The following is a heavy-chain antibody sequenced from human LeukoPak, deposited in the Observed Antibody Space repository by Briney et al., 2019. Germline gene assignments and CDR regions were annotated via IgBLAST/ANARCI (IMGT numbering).Heavy chain of an antibody. D-gene: IGHD3-10*01. CDR2: FYSGVST. CDR1: GFTVSSNY. J-gene: IGHJ6*02. Sequence: VGSLRLSCAASGFTVSSNYMSWVRQAPGKGVESGSVFYSGVSTYYADSVKGRFTISRDNSKNTLYLQMHSLRAEDTAVYYCARDAYYGSGSQVYYYGMDVWGQGTTVTVSS. CDR3: ARDAYYGSGSQVYYYGMDV. V-gene: IGHV3-53*05.